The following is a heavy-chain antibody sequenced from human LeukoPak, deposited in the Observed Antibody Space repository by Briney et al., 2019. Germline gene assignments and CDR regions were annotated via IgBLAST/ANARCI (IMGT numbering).Heavy chain of an antibody. Sequence: SETLSLTCTVSGGSISSGSYYWSWIRQPAGKGLEWIGRIYTSGSTNYNPSLKSRVTISVDTSKNQFSLKLSSVTAADTAVYYCARERRSSSTSCYVDYWGQGTLVTVSS. CDR2: IYTSGST. D-gene: IGHD2-2*01. CDR1: GGSISSGSYY. J-gene: IGHJ4*02. CDR3: ARERRSSSTSCYVDY. V-gene: IGHV4-61*02.